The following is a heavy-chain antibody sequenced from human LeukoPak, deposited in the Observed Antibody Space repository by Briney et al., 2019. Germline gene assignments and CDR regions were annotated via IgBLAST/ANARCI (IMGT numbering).Heavy chain of an antibody. V-gene: IGHV4-34*01. CDR1: GGSFSGYY. Sequence: SETLSLTCAVYGGSFSGYYWSWIRQPPGKGLEGIGEINHSGSTNYNPSLKSRVTISVDTSKNQFSLKLSSVTAADTAVYYCARSRHSSSWYYYYGMDVWGQGTTVTVSS. CDR3: ARSRHSSSWYYYYGMDV. D-gene: IGHD6-13*01. J-gene: IGHJ6*02. CDR2: INHSGST.